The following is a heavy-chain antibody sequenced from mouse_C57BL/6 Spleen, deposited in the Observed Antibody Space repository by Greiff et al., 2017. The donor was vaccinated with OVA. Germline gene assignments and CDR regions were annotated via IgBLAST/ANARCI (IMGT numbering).Heavy chain of an antibody. D-gene: IGHD1-1*01. V-gene: IGHV2-6-1*01. CDR3: ARHGYYGSRAMDY. CDR1: GFSLTSYG. J-gene: IGHJ4*01. CDR2: IWSDGST. Sequence: VQLVESGPGLVAPSQSLSITCTVSGFSLTSYGVHWVRQPPGTGLQWLVVIWSDGSTTYNSALNSRLSISKDNSKSQVFLKMNRLQTDDTAMYDCARHGYYGSRAMDYWGQGTSVTVSA.